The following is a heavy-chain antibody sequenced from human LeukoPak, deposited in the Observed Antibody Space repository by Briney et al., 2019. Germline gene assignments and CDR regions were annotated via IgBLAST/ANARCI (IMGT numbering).Heavy chain of an antibody. CDR3: ARGGSYLAFDY. CDR1: GGSISSYY. V-gene: IGHV4-59*06. Sequence: SETLSLTCTVSGGSISSYYRSWIRQHPGKGLEWIGYIYYSGSTYYNPSLKSRVTISVDTSKNQFSLKLSSVTAADTAVYYCARGGSYLAFDYWGQGTLVTVSS. CDR2: IYYSGST. D-gene: IGHD3-16*02. J-gene: IGHJ4*02.